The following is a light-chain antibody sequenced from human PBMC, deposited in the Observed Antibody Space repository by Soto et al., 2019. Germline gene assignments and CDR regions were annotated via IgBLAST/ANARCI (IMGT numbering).Light chain of an antibody. Sequence: EIVLTQSPGTLSLSPGERATLSCRASQTVSSSYLAWYQQKPGQAPRLLIYGAAIRATGIPDRFSGSGSGTAFTLTISRRETEDFAVYYCQQYGSSPTTFGGGTKVEL. V-gene: IGKV3-20*01. CDR3: QQYGSSPTT. CDR1: QTVSSSY. CDR2: GAA. J-gene: IGKJ4*01.